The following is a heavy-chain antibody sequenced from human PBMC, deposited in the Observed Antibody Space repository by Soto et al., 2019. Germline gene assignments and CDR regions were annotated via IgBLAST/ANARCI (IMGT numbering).Heavy chain of an antibody. Sequence: PSETLSLTCAVYGGSFSGFYWSWIRQPPGKGLEWIGEINHSGITGYNPSLKSRVTISIDTSKSQFSLRLKSVTAADTAVYYCARVGYYDSSGFFAPFDFWAQGTLVTV. CDR1: GGSFSGFY. D-gene: IGHD3-22*01. V-gene: IGHV4-34*01. CDR3: ARVGYYDSSGFFAPFDF. CDR2: INHSGIT. J-gene: IGHJ4*02.